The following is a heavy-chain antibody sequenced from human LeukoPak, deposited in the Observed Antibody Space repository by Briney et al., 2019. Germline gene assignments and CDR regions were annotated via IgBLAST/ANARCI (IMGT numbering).Heavy chain of an antibody. D-gene: IGHD2-2*01. Sequence: SETPSLTCAVYGGSFSGYYWSWIRQPPGKGLEWIGEINHSGSTNYNPSLKSRVTISVDTSKNQFSLKLSSVTAADTAVYYCARSRASSVVPAAMSFDYWGQGTLVTVSS. CDR1: GGSFSGYY. V-gene: IGHV4-34*01. CDR3: ARSRASSVVPAAMSFDY. CDR2: INHSGST. J-gene: IGHJ4*02.